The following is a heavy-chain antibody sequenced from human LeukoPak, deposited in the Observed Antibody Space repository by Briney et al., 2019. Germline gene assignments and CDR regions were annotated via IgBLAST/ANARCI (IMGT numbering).Heavy chain of an antibody. V-gene: IGHV1-8*01. CDR3: ARGLHSSGWFFDY. CDR1: GYTFTSYD. CDR2: MNPNSGNT. J-gene: IGHJ4*02. D-gene: IGHD6-19*01. Sequence: ASVTVSCKASGYTFTSYDINWVRQAPGQGLEWMGWMNPNSGNTGYAQKFQGRVTMTRNTSISTAYMELSSLRSEDTAVYYCARGLHSSGWFFDYWGLGTLVTVSS.